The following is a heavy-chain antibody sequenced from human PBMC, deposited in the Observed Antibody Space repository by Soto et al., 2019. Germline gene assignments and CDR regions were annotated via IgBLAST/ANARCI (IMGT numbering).Heavy chain of an antibody. CDR3: AAYYGDYYLFDY. CDR1: GFTFSSYG. V-gene: IGHV3-33*01. D-gene: IGHD4-17*01. CDR2: IWYDGSNK. Sequence: GGSLRLSCAASGFTFSSYGMHWVRQAPGKGLEWVAVIWYDGSNKYYADSVKGRFTISRDNSKNTLYLQMNSLRAEDTAVYYCAAYYGDYYLFDYWGQGTLVTVSS. J-gene: IGHJ4*02.